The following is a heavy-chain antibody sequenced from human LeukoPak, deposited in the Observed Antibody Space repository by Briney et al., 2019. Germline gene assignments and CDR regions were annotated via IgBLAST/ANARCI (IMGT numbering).Heavy chain of an antibody. CDR1: GDAISYESYY. V-gene: IGHV4-30-2*01. D-gene: IGHD4-17*01. J-gene: IGHJ5*02. CDR2: IYRGRT. CDR3: AGEGEYGQSYS. Sequence: PSETLSLTCAVSGDAISYESYYWNWIRQAPGKGPEWIGNIYRGRTRLNPSYTSRVAISVDMSKSQVSLSLTSVTAADTAIYYCAGEGEYGQSYSWGQGVLVVVSA.